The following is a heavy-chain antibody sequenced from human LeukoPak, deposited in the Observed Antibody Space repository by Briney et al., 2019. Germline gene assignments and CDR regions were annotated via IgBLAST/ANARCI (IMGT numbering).Heavy chain of an antibody. CDR3: AREGLQQLAFDY. D-gene: IGHD6-13*01. Sequence: SETLSLTCSVSAGSLSTYWWSWIRQPPGKGLEWIGFIHYTGGTLYNPSLKSRVTLSVDVSKSQFSLSLTSATTADTAVYYCAREGLQQLAFDYWGQGTLVTVSS. V-gene: IGHV4-59*01. CDR1: AGSLSTYW. J-gene: IGHJ4*02. CDR2: IHYTGGT.